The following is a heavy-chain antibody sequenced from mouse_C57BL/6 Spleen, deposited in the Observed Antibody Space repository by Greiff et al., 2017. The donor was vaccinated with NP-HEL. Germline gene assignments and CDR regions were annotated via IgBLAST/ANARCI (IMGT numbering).Heavy chain of an antibody. D-gene: IGHD1-1*01. CDR3: ARKEGYGSRDWYFDV. J-gene: IGHJ1*03. CDR1: GFSLTSYA. V-gene: IGHV2-9-1*01. Sequence: QVQLQQSGPGLVAPSQSLSITCTVSGFSLTSYAISWVRQPPGKGLEWLGVIWTGGGTNYNSALKSRLSISKDNSKSQVFLKMNSLQTDDTARYYCARKEGYGSRDWYFDVWGTGTTVTVSS. CDR2: IWTGGGT.